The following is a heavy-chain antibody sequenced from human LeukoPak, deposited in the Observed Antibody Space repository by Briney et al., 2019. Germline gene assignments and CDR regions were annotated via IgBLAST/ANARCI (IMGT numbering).Heavy chain of an antibody. Sequence: PGGSLRLSCAASGFIFSSYGMHWVRQAPGKGLEWVAVIWYDGSNKYYADSVKGRFTISRDNSKNTLYLQVNSLRPEDTAVYYCVRHNAARAFDIWGQGTMVIVSS. CDR3: VRHNAARAFDI. CDR1: GFIFSSYG. CDR2: IWYDGSNK. V-gene: IGHV3-33*01. D-gene: IGHD1-1*01. J-gene: IGHJ3*02.